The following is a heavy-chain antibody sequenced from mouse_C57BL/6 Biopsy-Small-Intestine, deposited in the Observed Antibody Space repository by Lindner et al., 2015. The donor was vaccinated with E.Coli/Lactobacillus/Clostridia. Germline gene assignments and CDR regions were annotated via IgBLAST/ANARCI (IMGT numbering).Heavy chain of an antibody. CDR3: AKDFIPRGGYYSIPVGY. CDR2: IVPILRRP. J-gene: IGHJ4*01. D-gene: IGHD1-1*01. Sequence: SVKVSCKASGDTFDTYTFHWVRQAPGQGLEWMGRIVPILRRPDYAQKFQGRVTITADTSTSTVYMELTSLRSEDTAMYYCAKDFIPRGGYYSIPVGYWGQGTLLTVSS. CDR1: GDTFDTYT. V-gene: IGHV1-64*01.